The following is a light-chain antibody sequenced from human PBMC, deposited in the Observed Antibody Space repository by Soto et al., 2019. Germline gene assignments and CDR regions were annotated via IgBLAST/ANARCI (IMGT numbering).Light chain of an antibody. CDR2: TAS. V-gene: IGKV1-39*01. Sequence: DNQMTQSPSSLSASVEDRVTITCRASQSISGYLNWYQQKPGRAPKLLIYTASSLQSGVPSRFSGSGSGTDFTLTISSLQPEDFATYHCQQGYTTPITFGQGTRLEIK. CDR3: QQGYTTPIT. J-gene: IGKJ5*01. CDR1: QSISGY.